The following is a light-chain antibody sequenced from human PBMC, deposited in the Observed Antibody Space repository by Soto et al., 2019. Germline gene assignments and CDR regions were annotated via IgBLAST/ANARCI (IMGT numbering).Light chain of an antibody. CDR1: NIGGKS. CDR2: DDS. J-gene: IGLJ3*02. V-gene: IGLV3-21*02. CDR3: QVWDSSSDQSWV. Sequence: SYELTQPPSVSVAPGQTARITCGGDNIGGKSVHWYHQKPGQAPVLVVFDDSDRPSGIPERLSGSNSGNTATLTISRVEAGDEADYYCQVWDSSSDQSWVFGGGTKVTVL.